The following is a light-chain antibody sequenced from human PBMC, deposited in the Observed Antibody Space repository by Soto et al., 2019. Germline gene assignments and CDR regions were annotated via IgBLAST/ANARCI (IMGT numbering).Light chain of an antibody. CDR2: GAS. Sequence: EMVMTQSPATLSVSPGERATLYCRASQSVNSNLAWYQQKPGQTPTLLIYGASTRASGVPARFSGSGSGTEFTLTISSLQSEDFAVYYCQQYNNWPRTFGQGTKVEIK. J-gene: IGKJ1*01. CDR3: QQYNNWPRT. CDR1: QSVNSN. V-gene: IGKV3-15*01.